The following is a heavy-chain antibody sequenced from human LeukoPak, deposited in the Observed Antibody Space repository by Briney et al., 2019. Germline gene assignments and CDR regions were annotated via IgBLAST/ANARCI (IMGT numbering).Heavy chain of an antibody. CDR2: IYYSGST. V-gene: IGHV4-38-2*01. Sequence: PGGSLRLSCAASGFTFSDHYMDWVRQPPGKGLEWIGSIYYSGSTYYNPSLKSRVTISVDTSKNQFSLKLSSVTAADTAVYYCARLRGIQLWLGHYFDYWGQGTLVTVSS. D-gene: IGHD5-18*01. CDR1: GFTFSDHY. CDR3: ARLRGIQLWLGHYFDY. J-gene: IGHJ4*02.